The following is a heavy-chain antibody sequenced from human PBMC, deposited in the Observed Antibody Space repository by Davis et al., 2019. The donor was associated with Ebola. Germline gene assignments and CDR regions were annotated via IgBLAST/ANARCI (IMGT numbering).Heavy chain of an antibody. CDR1: GYTFTGYY. Sequence: ASVTVSCKASGYTFTGYYMHWVRQAPGQGLEWMGWINPNSGGTNYAQKFQGWVTMTRDTSISTAYMELSRLRSDDTAVYYCAREVVGANLGIMFGYYGMDVWGQGTTVTVSS. J-gene: IGHJ6*02. CDR3: AREVVGANLGIMFGYYGMDV. CDR2: INPNSGGT. V-gene: IGHV1-2*04. D-gene: IGHD1-26*01.